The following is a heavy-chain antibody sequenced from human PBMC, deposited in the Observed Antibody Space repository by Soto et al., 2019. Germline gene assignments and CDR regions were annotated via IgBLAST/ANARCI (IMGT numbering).Heavy chain of an antibody. CDR2: IKQDGSEK. CDR3: ARDRTGYYYYGMDV. Sequence: PGGSLRLSCAASGFTFSSYWMSWVRQAPGKGLEWVANIKQDGSEKYYVDSVKGRFTISRGNAKNPLYLQMNSLRAEDTAVYYCARDRTGYYYYGMDVWGQGTTVTVSS. J-gene: IGHJ6*02. CDR1: GFTFSSYW. V-gene: IGHV3-7*05.